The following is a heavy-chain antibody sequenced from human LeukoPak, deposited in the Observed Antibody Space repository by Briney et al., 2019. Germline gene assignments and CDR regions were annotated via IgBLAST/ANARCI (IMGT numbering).Heavy chain of an antibody. D-gene: IGHD3-9*01. CDR2: IYTSGST. J-gene: IGHJ3*02. Sequence: PSQTLSLTCTVSGGSISSGSYYWSWIRQPAGKGLEWIGRIYTSGSTNYNPSLKSRVTISVDTSKNQFSLKLSSVTAADTAVYYRAREGAPYYDILTGHSHDAFDIWGQGTMVTVSS. CDR3: AREGAPYYDILTGHSHDAFDI. V-gene: IGHV4-61*02. CDR1: GGSISSGSYY.